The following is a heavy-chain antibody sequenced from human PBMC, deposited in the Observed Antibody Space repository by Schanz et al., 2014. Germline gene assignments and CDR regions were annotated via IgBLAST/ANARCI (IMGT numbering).Heavy chain of an antibody. V-gene: IGHV3-23*04. CDR3: AKWEDIVPEPEPMRGWFDS. CDR2: IGGSGDST. Sequence: EVQLVESGGGLVRPGGSLRLSCAASGFTFSDYYMSWIRQAPGKGLEWVSGIGGSGDSTHYADSVKGRFIVSRDNSRATLFLQMDSLRAADTAFYYCAKWEDIVPEPEPMRGWFDSWGQGILVTVSS. CDR1: GFTFSDYY. J-gene: IGHJ5*01. D-gene: IGHD2-8*01.